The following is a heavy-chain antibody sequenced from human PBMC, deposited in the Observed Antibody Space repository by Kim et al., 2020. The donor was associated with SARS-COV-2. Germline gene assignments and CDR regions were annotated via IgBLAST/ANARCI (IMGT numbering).Heavy chain of an antibody. CDR1: GGSFSGYY. CDR3: ARRLGYYNYYGMDV. J-gene: IGHJ6*02. CDR2: INHSGST. D-gene: IGHD3-9*01. V-gene: IGHV4-34*01. Sequence: SETLSLTCAVYGGSFSGYYWSWIRQPPGKGLEWIGEINHSGSTNYNPSLKSRVTITVDTSKNQFSLKLSTVTAADTAGVYCARRLGYYNYYGMDVWGQGT.